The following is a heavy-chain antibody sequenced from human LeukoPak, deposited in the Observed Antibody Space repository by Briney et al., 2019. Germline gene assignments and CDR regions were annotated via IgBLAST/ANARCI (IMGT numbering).Heavy chain of an antibody. CDR1: GGTFSSYA. CDR3: AREVFGELRDYYYYIYMDG. D-gene: IGHD3-10*01. V-gene: IGHV1-69*13. Sequence: GAAVKVSCKASGGTFSSYAISWVRQPPGRGLEWMGGIIPIFGTANYAHTLKGRVTITADEATSTAYLELSSLRSEDTTVYYCAREVFGELRDYYYYIYMDGWGKGTTVT. CDR2: IIPIFGTA. J-gene: IGHJ6*03.